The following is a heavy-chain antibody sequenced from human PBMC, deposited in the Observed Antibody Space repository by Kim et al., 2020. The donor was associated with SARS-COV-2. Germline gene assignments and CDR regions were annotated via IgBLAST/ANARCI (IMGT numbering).Heavy chain of an antibody. D-gene: IGHD3-22*01. J-gene: IGHJ4*02. CDR3: TSKYYYDTSGYYYADW. Sequence: SETLSLTCTVSSHSTSSGYYWGWIRQYPGKGLEWIGSVHQSSMTYYNPSLRSRVTISIDTSKNQFSLRLNSVTAADTAVYYCTSKYYYDTSGYYYADWWGQGTLVTVSS. CDR1: SHSTSSGYY. CDR2: VHQSSMT. V-gene: IGHV4-38-2*02.